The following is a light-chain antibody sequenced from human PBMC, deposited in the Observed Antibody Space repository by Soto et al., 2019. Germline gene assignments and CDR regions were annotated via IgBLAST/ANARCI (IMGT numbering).Light chain of an antibody. CDR2: DVS. V-gene: IGLV2-11*01. Sequence: QSVQTQPRSVSGSPGQSVTISCAGTTSDVGGYNYVSWYQQHPGKAPKVMIYDVSKRPSGVPDRFSGSKSGNTASLTISGLQAEDEADYYCCSYAGGYTYVFGTGTKVTVL. CDR1: TSDVGGYNY. J-gene: IGLJ1*01. CDR3: CSYAGGYTYV.